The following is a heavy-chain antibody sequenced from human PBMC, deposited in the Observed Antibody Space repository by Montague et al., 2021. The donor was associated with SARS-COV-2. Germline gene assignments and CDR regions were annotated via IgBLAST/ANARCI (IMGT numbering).Heavy chain of an antibody. CDR1: GGSFSSGDSY. CDR2: LHYAGSA. J-gene: IGHJ4*02. Sequence: SETLSLTCSVSGGSFSSGDSYWSWLRQAPGKGLEWIGYLHYAGSAYYNPSLRSRVTISADTSKNQFSLKLNSVTAADTAVYYCVATYNGNWYYFDYWGQGTLVTVSS. D-gene: IGHD6-13*01. CDR3: VATYNGNWYYFDY. V-gene: IGHV4-39*01.